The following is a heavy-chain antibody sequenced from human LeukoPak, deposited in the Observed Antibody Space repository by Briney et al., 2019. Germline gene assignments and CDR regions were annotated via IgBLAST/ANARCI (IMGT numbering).Heavy chain of an antibody. CDR3: ARDPWGYRAGVLDF. CDR2: INTDGTTT. J-gene: IGHJ4*02. Sequence: GGSLRLSCGASGFTFSSYWMHWVRQAPGKGLVWVSRINTDGTTTDHADSVKGRLTISRDNAKNTLFLQMNSLRAEDTAVYYCARDPWGYRAGVLDFWGLGTLVTVSS. D-gene: IGHD5-18*01. CDR1: GFTFSSYW. V-gene: IGHV3-74*01.